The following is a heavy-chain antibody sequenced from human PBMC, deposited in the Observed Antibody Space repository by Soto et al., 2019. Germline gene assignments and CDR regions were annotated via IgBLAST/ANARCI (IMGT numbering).Heavy chain of an antibody. CDR1: GFTFSTYG. CDR2: ISYDGSNK. Sequence: QVQLVESGGGVVQPGRSLRLSCAASGFTFSTYGMHWVRQAPGKGLGWVAVISYDGSNKYYADSVKGRFTISRDNCNNTLYMQMSSLRAEDTDVYYCGKVFSASVIDYRGQGTLTTLSS. CDR3: GKVFSASVIDY. D-gene: IGHD2-2*01. J-gene: IGHJ4*02. V-gene: IGHV3-30*18.